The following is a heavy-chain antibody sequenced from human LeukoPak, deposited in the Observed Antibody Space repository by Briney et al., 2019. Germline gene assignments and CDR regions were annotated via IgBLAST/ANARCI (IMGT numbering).Heavy chain of an antibody. Sequence: SETLSLTCTVSGYSISSGYYWGWIRQPPGKGLEWIGSIYHSGSTYYNPSLKSRITISVDTSKNQFSLKLSSVTAADTVVYYCAREAREYYYDSSGEFDYWGQGTLVTVSS. J-gene: IGHJ4*02. CDR3: AREAREYYYDSSGEFDY. D-gene: IGHD3-22*01. CDR1: GYSISSGYY. V-gene: IGHV4-38-2*02. CDR2: IYHSGST.